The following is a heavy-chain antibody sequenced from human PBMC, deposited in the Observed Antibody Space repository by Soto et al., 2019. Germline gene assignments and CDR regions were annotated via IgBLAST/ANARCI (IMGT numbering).Heavy chain of an antibody. D-gene: IGHD3-10*01. CDR1: GVSPRSPSYF. CDR3: ASLGGFSAGTFDY. V-gene: IGHV4-39*01. J-gene: IGHJ4*02. CDR2: VYSHGDK. Sequence: SETLSLTCTVSGVSPRSPSYFWGWVRQPPGKGLEWIAAVYSHGDKYYTPSLNSRVSISVDTSANRFSLTLTSLTAADTAVYYCASLGGFSAGTFDYWGQGTLVTVSS.